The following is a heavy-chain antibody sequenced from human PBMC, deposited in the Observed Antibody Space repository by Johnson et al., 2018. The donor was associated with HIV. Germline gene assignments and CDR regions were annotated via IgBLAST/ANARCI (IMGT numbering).Heavy chain of an antibody. CDR1: GFTVSSNY. Sequence: VQLVESGGGLIQPGGSLRLSCAASGFTVSSNYMSWVRQAPGKGLEWVSVIYSGGSTYYADSVKGRFTISRDNSKNTLYLQMNSLRVDDTAIYYCARAYTYGAFDIWGQWTMVTVSS. CDR2: IYSGGST. CDR3: ARAYTYGAFDI. V-gene: IGHV3-53*01. D-gene: IGHD5-18*01. J-gene: IGHJ3*02.